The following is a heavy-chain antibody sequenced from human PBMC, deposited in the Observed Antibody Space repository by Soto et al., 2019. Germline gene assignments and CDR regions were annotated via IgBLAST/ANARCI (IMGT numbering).Heavy chain of an antibody. J-gene: IGHJ6*02. CDR3: ARLAPIAAADGMDV. V-gene: IGHV4-38-2*01. CDR1: GYSISSGYY. CDR2: VYHSGST. D-gene: IGHD6-13*01. Sequence: PSETLSLTCAVSGYSISSGYYWGWIRQSPGKGLEWIGSVYHSGSTYYNPSLKSRVIISVDTSKNQFSLKLSSVTAADTAVYYCARLAPIAAADGMDVWGQVPKVTFS.